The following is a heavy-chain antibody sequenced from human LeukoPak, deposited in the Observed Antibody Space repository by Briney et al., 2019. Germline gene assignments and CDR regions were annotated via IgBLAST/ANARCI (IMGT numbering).Heavy chain of an antibody. CDR1: GYSFNSYW. CDR3: ARQRISGSYFGSAFDI. J-gene: IGHJ3*02. D-gene: IGHD1-26*01. Sequence: PGESLKISCKGSGYSFNSYWIGWVRQMPGKGLEWMGIIYPGDSDTRYSPSFQGQVTISADKSMSTAYLQWSSLKASDTAMYYCARQRISGSYFGSAFDIWGQGTMVTVSS. CDR2: IYPGDSDT. V-gene: IGHV5-51*01.